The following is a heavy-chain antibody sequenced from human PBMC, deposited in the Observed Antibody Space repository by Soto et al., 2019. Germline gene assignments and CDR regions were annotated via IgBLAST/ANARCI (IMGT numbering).Heavy chain of an antibody. CDR2: IIPILGIA. V-gene: IGHV1-69*02. CDR3: AIDYYDSSGKDY. D-gene: IGHD3-22*01. CDR1: GGTFSSYT. Sequence: QVQLVQSGAEVKKPGSPVKVSCKASGGTFSSYTISWVRQAPGQGLEWMGRIIPILGIANYAQKFQGRVTITADKSTSTAYMELSSLRSEDTAVYYCAIDYYDSSGKDYWGQGTLVTVSS. J-gene: IGHJ4*02.